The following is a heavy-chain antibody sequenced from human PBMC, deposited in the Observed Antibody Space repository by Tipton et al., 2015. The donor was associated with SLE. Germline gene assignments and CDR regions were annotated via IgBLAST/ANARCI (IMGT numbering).Heavy chain of an antibody. CDR3: ARDSRYQLTYYYMDV. D-gene: IGHD2-2*01. CDR1: GGAIGSGGHY. J-gene: IGHJ6*03. Sequence: GLVKPSQTLSLTCTVSGGAIGSGGHYWSWIRQFAGKGLEWIGYIYHNGDAYYNPSLKSRVTISVDTFENQFSLKLSSVTAADTAVYYCARDSRYQLTYYYMDVWGKGTTVTVSS. V-gene: IGHV4-31*02. CDR2: IYHNGDA.